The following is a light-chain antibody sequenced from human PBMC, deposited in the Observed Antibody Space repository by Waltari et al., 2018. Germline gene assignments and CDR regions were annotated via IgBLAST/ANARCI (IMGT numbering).Light chain of an antibody. CDR1: QNVTNN. CDR2: GAS. Sequence: VLTQYPATLSLSPGERATLSCRASQNVTNNVAWYQQRPGQAPRVLIFGASARATDIPTRFRGSGSGTDFTLTISSLQSEDFANYYCQHHATSRWTFGQGTRVEI. V-gene: IGKV3-15*01. CDR3: QHHATSRWT. J-gene: IGKJ1*01.